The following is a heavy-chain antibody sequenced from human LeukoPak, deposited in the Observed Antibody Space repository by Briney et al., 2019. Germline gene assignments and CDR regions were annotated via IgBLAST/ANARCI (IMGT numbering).Heavy chain of an antibody. CDR2: ITSTSSYI. CDR3: ARDRYDTTGYVTPDDAFDI. V-gene: IGHV3-21*01. D-gene: IGHD3-22*01. CDR1: KLTFNSYT. J-gene: IGHJ3*02. Sequence: GGSLRLSCAASKLTFNSYTMNWVRQAPGKGLEWVSSITSTSSYIYYADSVKGRFTISRDNAKNSLYLQMNSLRAEDTAVYYCARDRYDTTGYVTPDDAFDIWGQGTMVTVSS.